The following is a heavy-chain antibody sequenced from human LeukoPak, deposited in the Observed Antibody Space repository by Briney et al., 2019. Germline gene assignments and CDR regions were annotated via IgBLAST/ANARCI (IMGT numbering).Heavy chain of an antibody. V-gene: IGHV1-2*02. Sequence: APVKVSCKASGYTFTGYYMHWVRQAPGQGLEWMGWINPNSGGTNYAQKFQGRVTMTRDTSISTAYMELSRLRSDDTAVYYCARDPFLGLALFDHWGQGTLVTVSS. CDR1: GYTFTGYY. J-gene: IGHJ4*02. CDR2: INPNSGGT. D-gene: IGHD3-3*02. CDR3: ARDPFLGLALFDH.